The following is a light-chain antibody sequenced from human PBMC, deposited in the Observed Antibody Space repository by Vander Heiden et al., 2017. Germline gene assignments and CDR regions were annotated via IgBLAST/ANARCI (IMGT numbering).Light chain of an antibody. CDR1: QSRTSY. V-gene: IGKV1-39*01. CDR3: QHSYSAPYT. CDR2: AAS. J-gene: IGKJ2*01. Sequence: DIQMTQSPSSLSASIGDSVTITCRASQSRTSYLNWYQQKPGEAPKLLIYAASTLESGVPSRFSGSGSGTDFTLTISSLQPEEFATYYCQHSYSAPYTFGQGTKLEIK.